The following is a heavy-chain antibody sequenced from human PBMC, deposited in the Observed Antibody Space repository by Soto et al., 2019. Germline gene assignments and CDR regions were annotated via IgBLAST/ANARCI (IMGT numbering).Heavy chain of an antibody. D-gene: IGHD1-26*01. CDR2: SIPIFDTA. CDR3: AGSGSAWLSGNWFDP. J-gene: IGHJ5*02. CDR1: GGTFSSYA. V-gene: IGHV1-69*12. Sequence: QVQLVQSGAEVKKPGSSVKVSCKASGGTFSSYAISWVRQAPGQGLEWMGGSIPIFDTANYAQKFQGRVTITADESTSTAYMELRSLRSEDKAVYYCAGSGSAWLSGNWFDPWGQGTLVTVSS.